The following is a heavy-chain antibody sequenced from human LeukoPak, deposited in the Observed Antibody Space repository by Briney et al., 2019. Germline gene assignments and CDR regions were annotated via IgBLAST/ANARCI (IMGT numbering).Heavy chain of an antibody. CDR3: ARHSYEDGYKSFDY. CDR1: GGSISSYY. V-gene: IGHV4-59*08. Sequence: SETLSLTCTVSGGSISSYYWSWIRQPPGKGLEWIGYIYYSGSTNYNPSLKSRVTVSVDTSKNHFSLKLSSVTAADTAVYYCARHSYEDGYKSFDYWGQGTLVTVSS. J-gene: IGHJ4*02. D-gene: IGHD5-24*01. CDR2: IYYSGST.